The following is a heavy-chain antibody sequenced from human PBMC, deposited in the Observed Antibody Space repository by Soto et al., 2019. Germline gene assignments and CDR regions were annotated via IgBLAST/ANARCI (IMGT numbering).Heavy chain of an antibody. CDR1: GGSISSYY. D-gene: IGHD5-18*01. CDR2: IYYSGST. V-gene: IGHV4-59*01. CDR3: HSDYYYGLDV. Sequence: SETLSLTCTVSGGSISSYYWSWIRQPPGKGLEWIGYIYYSGSTNYNPSLKSRVTISVDTSKNQFSLKLSSVTDADTAVYSCHSDYYYGLDVWGQGSTVTVSS. J-gene: IGHJ6*02.